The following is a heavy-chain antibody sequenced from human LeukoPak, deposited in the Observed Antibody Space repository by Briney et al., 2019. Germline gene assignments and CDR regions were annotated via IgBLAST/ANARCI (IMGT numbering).Heavy chain of an antibody. J-gene: IGHJ4*02. V-gene: IGHV3-7*01. CDR1: GFTFSSYW. D-gene: IGHD7-27*01. CDR2: IKTDGSLI. CDR3: ARDLNWETY. Sequence: GGSLKLSCVASGFTFSSYWMTWVRQAPGKGLEWVANIKTDGSLIYYVDSVKGRFTISRDNAKNSLYLQMNSLRVEDTAVYYCARDLNWETYWGQGTLVSVSS.